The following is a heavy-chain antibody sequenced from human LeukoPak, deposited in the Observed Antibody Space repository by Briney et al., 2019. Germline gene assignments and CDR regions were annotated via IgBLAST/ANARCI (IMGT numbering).Heavy chain of an antibody. J-gene: IGHJ3*02. CDR3: ARARGYCSSTSCYRRGAFDI. CDR1: GGSFSGYY. CDR2: INHSGST. V-gene: IGHV4-34*01. D-gene: IGHD2-2*02. Sequence: PSETLSLTCAVYGGSFSGYYWSGIREPPGKGVEWIGEINHSGSTNDNPSLKRRVTISVDTCKNQFSLKLSSVTAADTAVYYCARARGYCSSTSCYRRGAFDIWGQGTMVTVSS.